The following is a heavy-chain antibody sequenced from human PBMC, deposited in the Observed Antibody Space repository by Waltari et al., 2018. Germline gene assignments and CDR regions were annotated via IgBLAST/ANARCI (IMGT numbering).Heavy chain of an antibody. CDR3: ATVLSTSDLLDAFDI. CDR1: GYTLTELS. Sequence: QVQLVQSGAEVKKPGASVKVSCKVSGYTLTELSMHWVRQAPGKGLEWMGGFDPEDGETSYAQKFQGRFTMTEDTSTDTAYMELSSLRSEDTAVYYCATVLSTSDLLDAFDIWGQGTMVTVSS. CDR2: FDPEDGET. D-gene: IGHD3-16*02. V-gene: IGHV1-24*01. J-gene: IGHJ3*02.